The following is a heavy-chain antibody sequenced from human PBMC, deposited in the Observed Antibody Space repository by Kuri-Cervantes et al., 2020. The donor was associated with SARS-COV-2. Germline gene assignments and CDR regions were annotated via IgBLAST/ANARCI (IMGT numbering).Heavy chain of an antibody. CDR1: GYTFTSYD. Sequence: ASVKVSCKASGYTFTSYDINWVRQATGQGLEWMGWMNPNSGNTGYAQKFRGRVTITRNTSISTAYMELSSLRSEDTAVYYCARALYSSYVYFDLWGRGTLVTVSS. J-gene: IGHJ2*01. CDR3: ARALYSSYVYFDL. V-gene: IGHV1-8*03. CDR2: MNPNSGNT. D-gene: IGHD4-11*01.